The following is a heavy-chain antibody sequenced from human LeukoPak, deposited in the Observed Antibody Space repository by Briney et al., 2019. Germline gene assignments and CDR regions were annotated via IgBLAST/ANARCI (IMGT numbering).Heavy chain of an antibody. CDR3: ARGASGSYYGLSYYYFDY. J-gene: IGHJ4*02. Sequence: PGGSLRLSCVVSGFSFSSYAMHWVRQAPGKGLEWVAVISHDGINKYYADSVKGRFTISRDISKNTLYVQMNSLRGEDTAVYYCARGASGSYYGLSYYYFDYWGQGTLVTVSS. V-gene: IGHV3-30*04. D-gene: IGHD1-26*01. CDR1: GFSFSSYA. CDR2: ISHDGINK.